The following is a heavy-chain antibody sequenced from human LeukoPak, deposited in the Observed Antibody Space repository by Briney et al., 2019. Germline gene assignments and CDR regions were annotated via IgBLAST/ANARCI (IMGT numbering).Heavy chain of an antibody. J-gene: IGHJ1*01. CDR3: AQSPLSSSWQPNPYN. D-gene: IGHD6-13*01. Sequence: PGGSLRLSCAASGFTFSSYGMHWVRQAPGKGLEWVAFIRYDGSNKYYADSVKGRFTISRDNSKNTLHLQMNSLRTEDTAVYYCAQSPLSSSWQPNPYNWGQETLVTVSS. CDR2: IRYDGSNK. V-gene: IGHV3-30*02. CDR1: GFTFSSYG.